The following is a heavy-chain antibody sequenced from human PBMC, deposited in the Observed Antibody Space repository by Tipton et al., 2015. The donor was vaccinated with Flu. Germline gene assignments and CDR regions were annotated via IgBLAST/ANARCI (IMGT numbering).Heavy chain of an antibody. Sequence: TLSLTCTVFGGSMNNFYWTWVRQSPGKGLAWIGYVYKNVRTDYNPSLEGRVAMSVDDSKNQFSLRLQSVTAADTAIYYCARVLYQPLFFDYWGQGILVTVSA. CDR2: VYKNVRT. V-gene: IGHV4-59*01. D-gene: IGHD2-2*02. J-gene: IGHJ4*02. CDR1: GGSMNNFY. CDR3: ARVLYQPLFFDY.